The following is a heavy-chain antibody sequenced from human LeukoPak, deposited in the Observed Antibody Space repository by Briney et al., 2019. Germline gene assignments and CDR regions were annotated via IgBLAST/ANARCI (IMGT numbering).Heavy chain of an antibody. J-gene: IGHJ4*02. CDR1: GFTFSSYG. Sequence: GGSLRLSCAASGFTFSSYGMHWVRQAPGKGKEWVAAISYDGSNKYYADSVKGRFTISRDNSKNTLYLQMNSLRAEDTAVYYCARDPVPAAIDYWGQGTLVTVSS. CDR3: ARDPVPAAIDY. CDR2: ISYDGSNK. D-gene: IGHD2-2*01. V-gene: IGHV3-30*03.